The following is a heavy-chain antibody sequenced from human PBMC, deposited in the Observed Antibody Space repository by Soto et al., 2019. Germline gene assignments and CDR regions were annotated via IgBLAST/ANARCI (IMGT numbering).Heavy chain of an antibody. J-gene: IGHJ4*01. CDR1: GGPFSSYA. CDR3: ATDQGISARSLYYFEG. D-gene: IGHD6-6*01. Sequence: TSGQVSCKASGGPFSSYAISWVRQAPGQGLEWMGGIIPIFGTANYAQKVQGRVPITADESTSTAYMELSSLRSEDTAVYYCATDQGISARSLYYFEGWGQGAVVPCAS. V-gene: IGHV1-69*13. CDR2: IIPIFGTA.